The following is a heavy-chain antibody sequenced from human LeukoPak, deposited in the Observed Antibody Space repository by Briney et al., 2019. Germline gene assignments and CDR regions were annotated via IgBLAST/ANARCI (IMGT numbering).Heavy chain of an antibody. CDR1: GGSFRGYY. D-gene: IGHD3-22*01. V-gene: IGHV4-34*01. J-gene: IGHJ4*02. Sequence: SETLSLTCAVYGGSFRGYYWSWIRQPPGKGLEWIGEINHSGSTNYNPSLKSRVTISVDTSKNQFSLKLSSVTAADTAVYYCARGKGRRVVAFDYWGQGTLVTVSS. CDR3: ARGKGRRVVAFDY. CDR2: INHSGST.